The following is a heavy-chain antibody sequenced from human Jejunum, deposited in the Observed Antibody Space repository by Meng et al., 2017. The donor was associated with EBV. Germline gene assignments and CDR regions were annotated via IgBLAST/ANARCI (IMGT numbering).Heavy chain of an antibody. Sequence: GPLVESGGGFVKPGGSLRLSCAASGFSFSSYGMHWVRQAPGKGLEWVAFISSSGFNKDYSDSVKGRFTISRDTSKNTLYLQMNSLRAEDTAVYFCAKDRVATIFDSWGQGTLVTVSS. CDR3: AKDRVATIFDS. CDR2: ISSSGFNK. V-gene: IGHV3-30*18. J-gene: IGHJ4*02. CDR1: GFSFSSYG. D-gene: IGHD5-12*01.